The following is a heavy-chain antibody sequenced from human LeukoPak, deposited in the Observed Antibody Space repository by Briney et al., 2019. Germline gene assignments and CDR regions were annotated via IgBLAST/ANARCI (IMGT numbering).Heavy chain of an antibody. Sequence: ASVTVSFKSSGYTFTSYYMHWVRQAPGQGLEWMGWINPNSGGTNYAQKFQGRVTMTRDTSISTAYMELSRLRSDDTAVYYCARVAIYYDSSGYYEDWGQGTLVTVSS. J-gene: IGHJ4*02. CDR3: ARVAIYYDSSGYYED. CDR2: INPNSGGT. CDR1: GYTFTSYY. D-gene: IGHD3-22*01. V-gene: IGHV1-2*02.